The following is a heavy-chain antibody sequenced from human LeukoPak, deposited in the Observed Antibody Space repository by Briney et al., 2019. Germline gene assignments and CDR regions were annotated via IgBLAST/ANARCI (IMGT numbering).Heavy chain of an antibody. J-gene: IGHJ4*02. D-gene: IGHD3-9*01. Sequence: GASVKVSCKASTNTFTTYHMHWVRQAPGQRLERMGIINPSGGTTNYAQKFQGRVNVTRDTSTSTVYMELSSLRSEDTAVYYCARGLRYFDWTQYYFDYWGQGTLVTVSS. CDR3: ARGLRYFDWTQYYFDY. CDR1: TNTFTTYH. CDR2: INPSGGTT. V-gene: IGHV1-46*01.